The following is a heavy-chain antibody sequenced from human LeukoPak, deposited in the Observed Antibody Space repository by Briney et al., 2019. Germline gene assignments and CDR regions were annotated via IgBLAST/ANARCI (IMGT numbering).Heavy chain of an antibody. CDR1: GDTLTEIP. J-gene: IGHJ4*02. D-gene: IGHD6-6*01. CDR3: ATAEQLV. V-gene: IGHV1-24*01. CDR2: LHPEDREV. Sequence: ASVKVSCRVSGDTLTEIPILWVRQTPGKGLEWMGGLHPEDREVIYAQKFQGRVTMTEDSSTDTAYMDLRSLRSEDTAVYYCATAEQLVWGQGTLVTVSS.